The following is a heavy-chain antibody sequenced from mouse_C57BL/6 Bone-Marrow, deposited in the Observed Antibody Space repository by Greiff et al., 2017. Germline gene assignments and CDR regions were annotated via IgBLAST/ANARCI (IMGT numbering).Heavy chain of an antibody. CDR2: IYPGDGDT. CDR3: ARLLLTYDWAMDY. V-gene: IGHV1-82*01. D-gene: IGHD2-12*01. J-gene: IGHJ4*01. Sequence: VQLQQSGPELVKPGASVKISCKASGYAFSSSWMNWVKHRPGKGLEWIGRIYPGDGDTNYNGKFKGKATLTADKSSSTAYMQLSSLTSEDSAVYFCARLLLTYDWAMDYWGQGTSVTVSS. CDR1: GYAFSSSW.